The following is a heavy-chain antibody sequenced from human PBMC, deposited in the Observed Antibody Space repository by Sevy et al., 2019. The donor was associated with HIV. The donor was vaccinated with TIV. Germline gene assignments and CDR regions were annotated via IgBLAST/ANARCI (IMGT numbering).Heavy chain of an antibody. V-gene: IGHV3-48*03. D-gene: IGHD5-18*01. CDR2: IGSSGSPI. J-gene: IGHJ6*02. CDR3: ARVSVDTNFYGMDV. Sequence: GGSLRLSCAASGFIFSSNEMNWVRQAPGKGMEWVSYIGSSGSPIYYADSVKGRFTISRGNAKNSLYLQMNSLRAEDTAVYYCARVSVDTNFYGMDVWGQGTTVTVSS. CDR1: GFIFSSNE.